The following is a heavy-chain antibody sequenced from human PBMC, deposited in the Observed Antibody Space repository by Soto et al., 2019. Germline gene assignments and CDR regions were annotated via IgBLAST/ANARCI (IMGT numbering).Heavy chain of an antibody. D-gene: IGHD3-16*01. CDR3: ARDCQFGTSNYYYYGMDV. CDR2: IYHSGST. Sequence: SETLSLTCAVSGGSISSSNWWSWVRQPPGKGLEWIGEIYHSGSTNYNPSLKSRVTISVDKSKNQFSLKLSSVTAADTAVYYCARDCQFGTSNYYYYGMDVWGQGTTVTVSS. J-gene: IGHJ6*02. V-gene: IGHV4-4*02. CDR1: GGSISSSNW.